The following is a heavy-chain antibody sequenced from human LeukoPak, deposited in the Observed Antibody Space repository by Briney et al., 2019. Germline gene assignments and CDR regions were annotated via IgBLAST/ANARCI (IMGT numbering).Heavy chain of an antibody. D-gene: IGHD3-22*01. CDR1: GFTFSSYG. CDR2: ISYDGSNK. CDR3: AKDSLNYYDSMSDYYYGMDV. V-gene: IGHV3-30*18. Sequence: GGTLRLSCAASGFTFSSYGMHWVRQAPGKGLEWVAVISYDGSNKYYADSVKGLFTISRDNSKNALYLQMNRLRAEDTAVYYCAKDSLNYYDSMSDYYYGMDVWGQGTTVTVS. J-gene: IGHJ6*02.